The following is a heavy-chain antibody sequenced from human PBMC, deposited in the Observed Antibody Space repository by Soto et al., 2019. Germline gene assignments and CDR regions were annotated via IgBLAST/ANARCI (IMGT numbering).Heavy chain of an antibody. J-gene: IGHJ4*02. V-gene: IGHV1-18*01. CDR3: ARVAGYGSGSRHFDT. D-gene: IGHD3-10*01. CDR1: GFTFSTHG. Sequence: QVQLLQSGAEVTEPGASVKLSCKASGFTFSTHGLTWVRQAPGQGLEWMGWHVAISWSTIYAQNLQRRLTVXTDRSTNTGYLELRSLTSDDTALYYCARVAGYGSGSRHFDTWGQGSLVIVSS. CDR2: HVAISWST.